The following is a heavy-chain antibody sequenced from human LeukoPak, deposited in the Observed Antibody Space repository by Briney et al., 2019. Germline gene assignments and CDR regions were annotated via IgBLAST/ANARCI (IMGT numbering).Heavy chain of an antibody. Sequence: SETLSLTCTVSGGSISSYYWSWIRQPPGKGLEWIGYIYYSGSTNYNPSLKSRVTISVDTSKYQFSLKLSSVTAADTAVYYCARGGWFGELLPFDYWGQGTLVTVSS. J-gene: IGHJ4*02. V-gene: IGHV4-59*01. CDR2: IYYSGST. D-gene: IGHD3-10*01. CDR3: ARGGWFGELLPFDY. CDR1: GGSISSYY.